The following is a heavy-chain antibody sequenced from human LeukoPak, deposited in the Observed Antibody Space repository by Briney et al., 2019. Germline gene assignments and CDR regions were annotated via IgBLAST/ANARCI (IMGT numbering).Heavy chain of an antibody. V-gene: IGHV4-38-2*02. CDR3: AREGIRGKGDY. D-gene: IGHD3-10*01. Sequence: SETLSLTCTVSGYSISSGYYWGWIWQPPGKGLEWIGSIYHSGSTYYNPSLKSRVTISVDTSKNQFSLKLSSVTAADTAVYYCAREGIRGKGDYWGQGTLVTVSS. CDR1: GYSISSGYY. CDR2: IYHSGST. J-gene: IGHJ4*02.